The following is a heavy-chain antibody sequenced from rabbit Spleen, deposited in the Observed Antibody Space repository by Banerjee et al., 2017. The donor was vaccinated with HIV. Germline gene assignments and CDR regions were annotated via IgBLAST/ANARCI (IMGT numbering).Heavy chain of an antibody. J-gene: IGHJ4*01. D-gene: IGHD1-1*01. CDR1: GFSFSSGDW. CDR2: IGASSGNT. CDR3: TRDDGSGHYIDGYFNL. V-gene: IGHV1S45*01. Sequence: EESGGDLVKPEGSLTLTCTASGFSFSSGDWICWVRQAPGKGLEWIACIGASSGNTYYASWAKDRFTISKTSSTTVTLQVTSLTAADTATYFCTRDDGSGHYIDGYFNLWGQCTLVTVS.